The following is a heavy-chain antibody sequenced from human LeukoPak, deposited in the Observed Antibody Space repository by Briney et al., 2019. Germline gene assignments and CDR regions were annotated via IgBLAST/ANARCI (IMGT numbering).Heavy chain of an antibody. CDR2: ISWNSGSI. J-gene: IGHJ5*02. V-gene: IGHV3-9*01. D-gene: IGHD3-10*01. CDR3: AKGFDSGSYYLNWFDP. Sequence: PGGSLRLSCAASGFTFDDYAMHWVRQAPGKGLEWVSGISWNSGSIGYADSVKGRFTISRDNAKNSLYLQMNSLRAEDTALYYCAKGFDSGSYYLNWFDPWGQGTLVTVSS. CDR1: GFTFDDYA.